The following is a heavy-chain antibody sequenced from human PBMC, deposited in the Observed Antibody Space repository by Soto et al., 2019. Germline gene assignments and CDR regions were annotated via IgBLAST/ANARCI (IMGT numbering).Heavy chain of an antibody. Sequence: QVHLVQSGAEVKKPGASVKVSCKASGYNFTQYTIHWVRQAHGQRLEWMGWITAGDGKTQYSKKFQTRVTIRSDVSATTVDMALNSLISEDTAVYYCERDLYSSSFFWFDAWGRGTLVTVSS. CDR1: GYNFTQYT. J-gene: IGHJ5*02. CDR3: ERDLYSSSFFWFDA. D-gene: IGHD2-2*01. V-gene: IGHV1-3*01. CDR2: ITAGDGKT.